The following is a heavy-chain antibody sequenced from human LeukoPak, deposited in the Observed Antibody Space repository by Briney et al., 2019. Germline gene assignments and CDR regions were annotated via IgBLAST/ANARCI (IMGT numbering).Heavy chain of an antibody. CDR3: ARGVVFDY. J-gene: IGHJ4*02. CDR2: NNMDGTHR. Sequence: GGSLRLSCAGSGFSFSNYWVHWGRHTPEKGVGRVSRNNMDGTHRTYADSVRGRFTISRDNANKTLYLQMDSLSAGDTGIYYCARGVVFDYWGQGTQVTVSS. CDR1: GFSFSNYW. D-gene: IGHD3-16*01. V-gene: IGHV3-74*01.